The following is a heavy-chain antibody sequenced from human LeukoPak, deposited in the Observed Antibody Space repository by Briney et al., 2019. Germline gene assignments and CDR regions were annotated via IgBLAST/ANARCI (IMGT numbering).Heavy chain of an antibody. V-gene: IGHV3-74*01. D-gene: IGHD3-22*01. J-gene: IGHJ4*02. CDR1: GFTLSSHW. CDR3: ARSFSGYRDY. CDR2: LNEDGRIT. Sequence: GGSLRLSCAASGFTLSSHWVHWVRQAPGKVLVWVSRLNEDGRITDYADSVKGRFTISRDNAKNTVYLQMNSLRVEDAGVYYCARSFSGYRDYWGQGTQVSVSS.